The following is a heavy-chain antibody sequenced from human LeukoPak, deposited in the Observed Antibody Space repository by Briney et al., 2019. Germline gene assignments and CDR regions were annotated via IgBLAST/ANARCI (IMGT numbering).Heavy chain of an antibody. D-gene: IGHD1-1*01. CDR2: ISYGGSNK. V-gene: IGHV3-30*01. J-gene: IGHJ4*02. Sequence: PGGSLRLSCAASGFTFSSYAMHWVRQAPGKGLEWVAVISYGGSNKYYADSVKGRFTISRDNSKNTLYLQMNSLRAEDTAVYYCASGDTGIDYWGQGTLVTVSS. CDR1: GFTFSSYA. CDR3: ASGDTGIDY.